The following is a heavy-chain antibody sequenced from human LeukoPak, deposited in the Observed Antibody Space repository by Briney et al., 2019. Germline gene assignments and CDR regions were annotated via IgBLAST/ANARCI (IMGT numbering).Heavy chain of an antibody. Sequence: PSETLSLTCTVSGGSISSYYWSWIRQPPGKGLEWIGYIYYSGSTNYNPSLKSRVTISVDTSKNQFSLKLSSVTAADTAVYYCARVEGGIYYYYYMDVWGKGTTVTVSS. J-gene: IGHJ6*03. CDR3: ARVEGGIYYYYYMDV. CDR1: GGSISSYY. D-gene: IGHD1-14*01. V-gene: IGHV4-59*01. CDR2: IYYSGST.